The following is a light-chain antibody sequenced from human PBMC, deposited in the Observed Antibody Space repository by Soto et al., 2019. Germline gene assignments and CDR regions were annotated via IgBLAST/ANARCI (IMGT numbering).Light chain of an antibody. CDR1: SSDVGSYNL. CDR2: DVN. V-gene: IGLV2-23*02. J-gene: IGLJ1*01. Sequence: QSALTQPASVSGSPGQSITISCTGTSSDVGSYNLVSWYQQHPGKAPKLMIHDVNKRPPGVPDRFSASKSGNTASLTISGLQAEDEADYFCCSYAGAYRYVFGSGTSSPS. CDR3: CSYAGAYRYV.